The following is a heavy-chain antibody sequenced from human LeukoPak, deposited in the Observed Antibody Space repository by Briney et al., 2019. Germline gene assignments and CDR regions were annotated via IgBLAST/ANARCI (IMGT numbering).Heavy chain of an antibody. CDR1: GYSISSGYY. CDR2: IYHSGST. Sequence: SETLSLTCTVSGYSISSGYYWGWIRQPPGKGLEWIGSIYHSGSTYYNPSLKSRVTISVDTSKNQFSLKLSSVTAADTAVYYCARLEYSPRYYFDYWGQGTLVTVSS. CDR3: ARLEYSPRYYFDY. V-gene: IGHV4-38-2*02. J-gene: IGHJ4*02. D-gene: IGHD2-21*01.